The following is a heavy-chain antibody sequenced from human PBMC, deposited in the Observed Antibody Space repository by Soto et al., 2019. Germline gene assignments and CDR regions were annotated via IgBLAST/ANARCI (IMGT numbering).Heavy chain of an antibody. CDR1: GGYISSGGYY. CDR3: ASFIGSDQHPLGWSHS. CDR2: IYYSGST. D-gene: IGHD6-19*01. J-gene: IGHJ4*02. Sequence: QTLSLTCTVSGGYISSGGYYWSWIRQHPGKGLECIGYIYYSGSTYYNPSLKSRVTISLDTSKNQFSLKLTSVTAADTAVYYSASFIGSDQHPLGWSHSCGQATLVTVSS. V-gene: IGHV4-31*03.